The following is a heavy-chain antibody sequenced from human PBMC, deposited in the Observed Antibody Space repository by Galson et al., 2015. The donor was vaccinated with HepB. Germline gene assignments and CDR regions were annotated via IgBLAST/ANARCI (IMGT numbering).Heavy chain of an antibody. CDR3: ARSYGSNSFHFDY. CDR2: IYYSGST. J-gene: IGHJ4*02. D-gene: IGHD4-23*01. CDR1: GGSISSYY. V-gene: IGHV4-59*08. Sequence: LSLTCTVSGGSISSYYWSWIRQPPGKGLEWIGYIYYSGSTNYNPSLKSRVTISVDTSQNQFSLKLSSVTAADTAVYYCARSYGSNSFHFDYWGQGTLVTVSS.